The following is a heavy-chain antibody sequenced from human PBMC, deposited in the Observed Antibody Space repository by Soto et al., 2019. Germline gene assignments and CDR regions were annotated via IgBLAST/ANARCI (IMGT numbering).Heavy chain of an antibody. V-gene: IGHV5-10-1*01. Sequence: GESLKISCKGSGYSFTSYWISWVRQMPGKGLEWMGRIDPSDSYTNYSPSFQGHVTISADKSISTAYLQWSSLKASDTAMYYCARHGLYYYGSGSYLYYYYYGMDVWGQGTTVTVSS. CDR2: IDPSDSYT. D-gene: IGHD3-10*01. CDR3: ARHGLYYYGSGSYLYYYYYGMDV. J-gene: IGHJ6*02. CDR1: GYSFTSYW.